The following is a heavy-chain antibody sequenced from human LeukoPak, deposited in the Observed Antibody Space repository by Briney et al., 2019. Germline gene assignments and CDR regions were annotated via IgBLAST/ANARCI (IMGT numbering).Heavy chain of an antibody. V-gene: IGHV1-24*01. CDR1: GYTLTELS. Sequence: ASVKVSCKVSGYTLTELSMHWVRQAPGKGLEWMGGFDPEDGETIYAQKFQGRVTITADESTSTAYMELSSLRSEDTAVYYCARFPGCSSTSCYPSVWGQGTLVTVSS. J-gene: IGHJ4*02. CDR3: ARFPGCSSTSCYPSV. CDR2: FDPEDGET. D-gene: IGHD2-2*01.